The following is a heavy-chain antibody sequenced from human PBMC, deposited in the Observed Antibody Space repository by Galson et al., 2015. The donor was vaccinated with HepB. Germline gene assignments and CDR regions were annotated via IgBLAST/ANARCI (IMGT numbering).Heavy chain of an antibody. J-gene: IGHJ4*02. CDR3: TTDFYDILTAVIDY. Sequence: SLRLSCAGSKVRFSDAWMSWVRQAPGKGLEWVGRIKSKTDGGTTHYAAPVKGRFTISRDDSKNTLYLQMNSLKIEDTAVYYCTTDFYDILTAVIDYWGQGTLVTVSS. CDR1: KVRFSDAW. V-gene: IGHV3-15*01. D-gene: IGHD3-9*01. CDR2: IKSKTDGGTT.